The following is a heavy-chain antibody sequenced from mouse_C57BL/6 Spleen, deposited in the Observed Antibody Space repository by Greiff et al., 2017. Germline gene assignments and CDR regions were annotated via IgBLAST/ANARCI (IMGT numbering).Heavy chain of an antibody. D-gene: IGHD1-1*01. CDR3: ARGGVYQVYYFDY. CDR1: GYTFTDYY. J-gene: IGHJ2*01. V-gene: IGHV1-26*01. CDR2: INPNNGGT. Sequence: EVQLQQSGPELVKPGASVKISCKASGYTFTDYYMNWVKQSHGKSLEWIGDINPNNGGTSYNQKFKGKATLTVDKSSSTAYMELRSLTSEDSAVYYCARGGVYQVYYFDYWGQGTTLTVSS.